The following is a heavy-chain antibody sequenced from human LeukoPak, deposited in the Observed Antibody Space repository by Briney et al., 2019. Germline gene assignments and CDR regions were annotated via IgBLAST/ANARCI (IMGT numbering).Heavy chain of an antibody. CDR2: IKQDGSEK. CDR1: GFTFSSYW. J-gene: IGHJ4*02. V-gene: IGHV3-7*01. D-gene: IGHD6-19*01. Sequence: GGSLRLSCAASGFTFSSYWMSWVRQAPGKGLEWVANIKQDGSEKYYVDSVKGRFTISRDNSKNTLYLQMNSLRAEDTAVYYCARDASSGWYARYFDYWGQGTLVTVSS. CDR3: ARDASSGWYARYFDY.